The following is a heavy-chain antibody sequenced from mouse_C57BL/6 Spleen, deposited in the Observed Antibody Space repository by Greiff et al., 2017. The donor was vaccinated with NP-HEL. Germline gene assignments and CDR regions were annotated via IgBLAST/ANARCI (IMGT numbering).Heavy chain of an antibody. CDR2: IYPRSGNT. J-gene: IGHJ3*01. D-gene: IGHD4-1*01. Sequence: QVQLQQSGAELARPGASVKPSCKASGYTFTSYGISWVKQRTGQGLEWIGEIYPRSGNTYYNEKFKGKATLTADKSSSTAFMELRSLTSEDSAVYFCAKTGPFAYWGQGTLVTVSA. CDR3: AKTGPFAY. V-gene: IGHV1-81*01. CDR1: GYTFTSYG.